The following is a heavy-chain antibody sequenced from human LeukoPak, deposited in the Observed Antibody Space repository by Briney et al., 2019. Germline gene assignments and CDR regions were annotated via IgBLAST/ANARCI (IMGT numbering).Heavy chain of an antibody. CDR1: GYTFTGYY. D-gene: IGHD2-8*01. CDR3: ARDRYCTNGVCGFWFDP. V-gene: IGHV1-2*07. CDR2: INPNSGGT. Sequence: ASVKVSCKASGYTFTGYYMHWVRQAPGQGLEWMGWINPNSGGTNYAHKFQGRVTMTRDTSISTAYMELSRLRSDDTAVYYCARDRYCTNGVCGFWFDPWGQGTLVTVSS. J-gene: IGHJ5*02.